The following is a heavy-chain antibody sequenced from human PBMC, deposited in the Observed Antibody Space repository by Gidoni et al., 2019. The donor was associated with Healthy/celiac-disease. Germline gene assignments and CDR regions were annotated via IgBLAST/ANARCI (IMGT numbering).Heavy chain of an antibody. CDR3: ALLLGTAYNWFDP. D-gene: IGHD2-21*02. Sequence: EVQLVQSGAEVKKPGESLKISCKGSGSSFTSYWIGGVRQMPGKGLEGRVIIYPGASDTRYSPSFQGQVTISADKSISTAYLQWSSLKASDTAMYYCALLLGTAYNWFDPWGQGTLVTVSS. CDR1: GSSFTSYW. V-gene: IGHV5-51*01. CDR2: IYPGASDT. J-gene: IGHJ5*02.